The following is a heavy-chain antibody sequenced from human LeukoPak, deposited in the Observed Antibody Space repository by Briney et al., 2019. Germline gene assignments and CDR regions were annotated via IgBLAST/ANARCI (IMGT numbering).Heavy chain of an antibody. J-gene: IGHJ3*02. CDR1: GFTFSVYY. CDR2: ITSSGSSM. CDR3: ARALRDAFDI. V-gene: IGHV3-11*04. Sequence: SGGSLRLSCARSGFTFSVYYMGWIRQAPGKGLEWVSYITSSGSSMYYPDSMKGRFTISRDNAKNSLYLQINSLRAEDTAVYYCARALRDAFDIWGQGTMVTVSS. D-gene: IGHD3-10*01.